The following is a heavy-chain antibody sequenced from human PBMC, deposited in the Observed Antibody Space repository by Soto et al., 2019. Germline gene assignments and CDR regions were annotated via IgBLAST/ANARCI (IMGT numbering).Heavy chain of an antibody. V-gene: IGHV4-31*03. CDR3: PVAMTTVTTYDY. CDR2: IYYSGST. D-gene: IGHD4-17*01. CDR1: GGSFSSGSYC. Sequence: QVQLQESGPGLVKPSQTLSLTCTVSGGSFSSGSYCWSWIRQHPGKGLEWIGYIYYSGSTYYNPSLKSRVTMSADTSTDQFALELGSVSAADTAVYYCPVAMTTVTTYDYWGQGTLVAVSS. J-gene: IGHJ4*02.